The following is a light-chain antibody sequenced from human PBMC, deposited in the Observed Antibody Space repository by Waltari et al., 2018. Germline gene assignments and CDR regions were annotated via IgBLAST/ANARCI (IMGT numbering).Light chain of an antibody. Sequence: QSVLTQPPSVSGAPGQRVTIYCTGSISNIGACYDVHWYQQLPGTAPKLLIYGNNNRPSGVPDRFSGSKSGTSASLAITGLQSDDEADYYCQSYDNILSGGVFGGGTKLTVL. CDR1: ISNIGACYD. CDR3: QSYDNILSGGV. CDR2: GNN. J-gene: IGLJ2*01. V-gene: IGLV1-40*01.